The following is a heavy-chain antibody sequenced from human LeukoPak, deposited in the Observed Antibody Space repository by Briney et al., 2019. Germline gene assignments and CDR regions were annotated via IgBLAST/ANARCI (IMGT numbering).Heavy chain of an antibody. V-gene: IGHV1-69*13. J-gene: IGHJ5*02. CDR2: IIPIFGTA. CDR1: GGTFSSYA. CDR3: AREITQRFWSGSPFTWFDP. D-gene: IGHD3-3*01. Sequence: GASVKVSCKASGGTFSSYAISWVRQAPGQGLEWMGGIIPIFGTANYAQKFQGRVTITADESTSTAYMELSSLRSEDTAVYYCAREITQRFWSGSPFTWFDPWGQGTLVTVSS.